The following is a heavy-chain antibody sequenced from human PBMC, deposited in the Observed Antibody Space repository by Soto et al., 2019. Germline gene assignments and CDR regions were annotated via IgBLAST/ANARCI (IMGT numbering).Heavy chain of an antibody. D-gene: IGHD3-22*01. J-gene: IGHJ4*02. CDR1: GFTFSLNA. Sequence: EVQVLESGGGLVQPGGSLRLSCVGSGFTFSLNAMRWVRQAPGKGLDWVSTFGGTEGGTYYADSVKGRFTISRHNSKNTVYLQMNSLSAEDTAVYYCTRGACPDSWGQGTLVTVSS. CDR2: FGGTEGGT. V-gene: IGHV3-23*01. CDR3: TRGACPDS.